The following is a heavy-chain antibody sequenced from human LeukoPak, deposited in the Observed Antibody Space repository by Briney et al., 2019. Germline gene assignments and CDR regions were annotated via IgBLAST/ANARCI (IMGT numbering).Heavy chain of an antibody. D-gene: IGHD1-26*01. CDR2: INGSGGMT. J-gene: IGHJ5*02. V-gene: IGHV3-23*01. Sequence: GGSLRLSCAASGFTFSSYAMSWVRQAPGKGLEWVSGINGSGGMTYYTDSVKGRFTISRDNSKNTLYLQMNSLRAEDTAIYYCAKKYSTGLDPWGQGTLVTVSS. CDR1: GFTFSSYA. CDR3: AKKYSTGLDP.